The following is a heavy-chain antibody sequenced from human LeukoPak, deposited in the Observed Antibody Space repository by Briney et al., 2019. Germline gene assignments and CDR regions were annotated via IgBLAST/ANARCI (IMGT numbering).Heavy chain of an antibody. D-gene: IGHD1-26*01. J-gene: IGHJ3*02. V-gene: IGHV3-21*01. CDR2: ISSSSSYI. CDR3: ARAPRWDDAFDI. Sequence: GGSLRLSCAASGFTFGSYSMNWVRQAPGKGLEWVSSISSSSSYIYYADSVKGRFTISRDNAKNSLYLQMNSLRAEDTAVYYCARAPRWDDAFDIWGQGTMVTVSS. CDR1: GFTFGSYS.